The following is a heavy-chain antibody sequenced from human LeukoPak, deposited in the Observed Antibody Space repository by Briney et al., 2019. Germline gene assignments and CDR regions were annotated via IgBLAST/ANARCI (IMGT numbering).Heavy chain of an antibody. CDR1: GFTFSSYA. V-gene: IGHV3-30*18. Sequence: PGGSLRLSCAASGFTFSSYAMHWVRQAPGKGLEWMAVISYDGSVKFYADSVKGRFTISRDNSKNTLYLQMNSLRAEDTSVYYCAKVGCSGGNCYAAFDIWGQGTMVTVSS. CDR3: AKVGCSGGNCYAAFDI. D-gene: IGHD2-15*01. J-gene: IGHJ3*02. CDR2: ISYDGSVK.